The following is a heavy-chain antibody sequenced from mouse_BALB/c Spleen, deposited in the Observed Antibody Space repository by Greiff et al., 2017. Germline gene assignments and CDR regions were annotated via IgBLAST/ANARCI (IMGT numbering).Heavy chain of an antibody. CDR1: GFSLTSYG. D-gene: IGHD2-2*01. J-gene: IGHJ4*01. V-gene: IGHV2-2*02. Sequence: VMLVESGPGLVQPSQSLSITCTVSGFSLTSYGVHWVRQSPGKGLEWLGVIWSGGSTDYNAAFISRLSISKDNSKSQVFFKMNSLQANDTAIYYCARTNGYQGAMDYWGQGTSVTVSS. CDR3: ARTNGYQGAMDY. CDR2: IWSGGST.